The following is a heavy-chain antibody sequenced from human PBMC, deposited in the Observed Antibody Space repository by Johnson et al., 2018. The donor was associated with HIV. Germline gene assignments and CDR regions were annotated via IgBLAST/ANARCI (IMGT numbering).Heavy chain of an antibody. D-gene: IGHD6-13*01. CDR3: ARAVRIGVGGTVLGASDI. Sequence: VQLVESGGTVIRPGGSLRLSCVASGFTFDDYGMSWVRQAPGKGLEWVSGINWDGTYTGYVGSVKGRFTISRDNGKNSLYLQMNRLRVEDTALYYCARAVRIGVGGTVLGASDIWGQGTMVNVSS. CDR2: INWDGTYT. J-gene: IGHJ3*02. V-gene: IGHV3-20*04. CDR1: GFTFDDYG.